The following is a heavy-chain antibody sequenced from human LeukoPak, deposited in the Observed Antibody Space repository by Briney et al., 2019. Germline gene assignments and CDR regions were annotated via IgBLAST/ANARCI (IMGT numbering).Heavy chain of an antibody. V-gene: IGHV1-2*02. J-gene: IGHJ4*02. CDR1: GYTFTGYY. Sequence: ASVKVACKASGYTFTGYYMNWVRQAPGQGLEWMGWINPNSGGTNYAQKFQGRVTMTRDTSISTAYMELSRLRSDDTAVYYCARVSGDGYSNYWGQGTLVTVSS. D-gene: IGHD5-24*01. CDR3: ARVSGDGYSNY. CDR2: INPNSGGT.